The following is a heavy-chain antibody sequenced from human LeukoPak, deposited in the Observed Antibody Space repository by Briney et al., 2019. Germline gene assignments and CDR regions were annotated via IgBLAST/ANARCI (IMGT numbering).Heavy chain of an antibody. D-gene: IGHD1-1*01. CDR2: IYPGDSDT. J-gene: IGHJ5*02. CDR1: GYSFTSYW. Sequence: NLGESLKISCKGSGYSFTSYWIGWVRQMPGKGLEWMGIIYPGDSDTRYSPSFQGQVTISADKPISTAYLQWSSLKASDTAMYYCARQLGTGTSPFDPWGQGTLVTVSS. V-gene: IGHV5-51*01. CDR3: ARQLGTGTSPFDP.